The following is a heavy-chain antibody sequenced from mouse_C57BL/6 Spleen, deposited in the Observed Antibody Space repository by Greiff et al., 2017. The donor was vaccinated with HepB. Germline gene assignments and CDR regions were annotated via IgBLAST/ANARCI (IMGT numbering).Heavy chain of an antibody. J-gene: IGHJ4*01. V-gene: IGHV1-62-2*01. Sequence: VQVVESGAELVKPGASVKLSCKASGYTFTEYTIHWVKQRSGQGLEWIGWFYPGSGSIKYNEKFKDKATLTADKSSSTVYMELSRLTSEDSAVYFCARHKHYYGSFYYAMDYWGQGTSVTVSS. CDR1: GYTFTEYT. CDR3: ARHKHYYGSFYYAMDY. D-gene: IGHD1-1*01. CDR2: FYPGSGSI.